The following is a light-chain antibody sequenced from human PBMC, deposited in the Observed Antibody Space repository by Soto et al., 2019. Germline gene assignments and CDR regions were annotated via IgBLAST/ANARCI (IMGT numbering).Light chain of an antibody. V-gene: IGLV4-69*01. J-gene: IGLJ2*01. CDR2: LTSDASH. CDR1: SGHSSYA. CDR3: QTWGTGIVV. Sequence: QLVLTQSPSASASLGASVKLTCTLSSGHSSYAIAWHQQQPEKGPRYLMKLTSDASHSKGDGIPDRFSGSSSGAERYLTISSLQSEDEADYYCQTWGTGIVVFGGGTKLTVL.